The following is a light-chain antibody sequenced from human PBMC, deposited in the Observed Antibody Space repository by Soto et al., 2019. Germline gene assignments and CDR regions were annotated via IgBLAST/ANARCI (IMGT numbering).Light chain of an antibody. CDR3: SSYTSSSTPWV. V-gene: IGLV3-21*02. CDR1: NIGRKS. CDR2: DDR. J-gene: IGLJ3*02. Sequence: SYELTQPPSVSVAPGQTARITCGGTNIGRKSVHWYQQKPGQAPVVVVYDDRDRPSGIPERFSGSNSGNTAALTISGLQAEDEADYYCSSYTSSSTPWVFGGGTKVTVL.